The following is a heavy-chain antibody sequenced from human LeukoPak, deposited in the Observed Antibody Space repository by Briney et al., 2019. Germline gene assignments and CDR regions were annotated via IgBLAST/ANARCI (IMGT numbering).Heavy chain of an antibody. J-gene: IGHJ6*02. V-gene: IGHV1-8*02. D-gene: IGHD5-12*01. Sequence: ASVKVSCKASGGTFSSYAINWVRQATGQGLEWMGWMNPNSGNTGYAQKFQGRVTMTRNTSISTAYMELSSLRSEDTAVYYCARGEVAYYYYGMDVWGQGTTVTVSS. CDR1: GGTFSSYA. CDR3: ARGEVAYYYYGMDV. CDR2: MNPNSGNT.